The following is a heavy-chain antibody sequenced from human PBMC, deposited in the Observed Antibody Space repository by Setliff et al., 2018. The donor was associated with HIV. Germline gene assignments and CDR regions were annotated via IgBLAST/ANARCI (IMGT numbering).Heavy chain of an antibody. CDR1: GFMFGVDW. Sequence: SLRLSCAASGFMFGVDWMSWVRQAPGKGLEWVSAISGSGGSTYYADSVKGRFTISRDNSKNTLYLQMNSLRAEDTAVYYCAKDPPYSGSSDYWGQGALVTSPQ. CDR2: ISGSGGST. V-gene: IGHV3-23*01. D-gene: IGHD1-26*01. J-gene: IGHJ4*02. CDR3: AKDPPYSGSSDY.